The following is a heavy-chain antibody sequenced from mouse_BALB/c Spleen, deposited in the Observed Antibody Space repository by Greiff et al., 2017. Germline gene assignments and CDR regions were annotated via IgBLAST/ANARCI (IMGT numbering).Heavy chain of an antibody. CDR2: INPSTGYT. D-gene: IGHD1-1*01. Sequence: QVQLKESGAELAKPGASVKMSCKASGYTFTSYWMHWVKQRPGQGLEWIGYINPSTGYTEYNQKFKDKATLTADKSSSTAYMQLSSLTSEDSAVYYCARGNYYGSSYGAMDYWGQGTSVTVSS. CDR1: GYTFTSYW. CDR3: ARGNYYGSSYGAMDY. V-gene: IGHV1-7*01. J-gene: IGHJ4*01.